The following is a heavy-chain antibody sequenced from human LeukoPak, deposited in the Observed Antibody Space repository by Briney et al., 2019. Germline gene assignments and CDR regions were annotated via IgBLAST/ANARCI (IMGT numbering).Heavy chain of an antibody. CDR1: GGTFNNYA. J-gene: IGHJ3*02. Sequence: VASVKVSCKASGGTFNNYAISWVRQAPGQGLEWMGGIIPIFGTANYAQKFQGRVTITADKSTSTAYMGLSSLRSEDTAVYYCAGTRSYSSGWYNAFDIWGQGTMVTVSS. CDR2: IIPIFGTA. CDR3: AGTRSYSSGWYNAFDI. V-gene: IGHV1-69*06. D-gene: IGHD6-19*01.